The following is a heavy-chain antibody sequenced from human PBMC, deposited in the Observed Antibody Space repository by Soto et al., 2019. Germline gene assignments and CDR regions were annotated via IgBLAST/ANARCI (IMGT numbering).Heavy chain of an antibody. CDR2: IYPGDSDT. CDR3: ARTYYYDSSGYYSPLGYFDY. J-gene: IGHJ4*02. CDR1: GYSFTSYW. Sequence: GESLKISCKGSGYSFTSYWIGWVRQMPGKGLEWMGIIYPGDSDTRYSPSFQGQVTISADKSTSTAYLQWSSLKASDTAMYYCARTYYYDSSGYYSPLGYFDYWGQGTLVTVSS. D-gene: IGHD3-22*01. V-gene: IGHV5-51*01.